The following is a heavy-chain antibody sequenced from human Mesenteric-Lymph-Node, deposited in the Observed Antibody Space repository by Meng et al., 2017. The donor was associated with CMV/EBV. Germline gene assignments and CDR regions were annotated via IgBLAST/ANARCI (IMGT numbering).Heavy chain of an antibody. Sequence: GESLKISCVASGFPFSSFSMHWVRQAPGKGLEWVSYISTSSGTIYYADSVKGRFTMSRGNAKNSLYLQMNSLTAEDTAVYYCARRSYIDVWGRGTLVTVSS. D-gene: IGHD3-10*01. CDR2: ISTSSGTI. J-gene: IGHJ4*02. CDR1: GFPFSSFS. V-gene: IGHV3-48*04. CDR3: ARRSYIDV.